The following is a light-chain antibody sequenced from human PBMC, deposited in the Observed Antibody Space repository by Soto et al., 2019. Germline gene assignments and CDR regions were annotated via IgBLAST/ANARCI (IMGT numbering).Light chain of an antibody. CDR2: GAS. CDR3: QQYNNWPPWT. V-gene: IGKV3-15*01. CDR1: QSVSSN. J-gene: IGKJ1*01. Sequence: VLTKSTGTLSLSPGERGALSCRASQSVSSNYVAWYQQKPGQAPRLLIYGASTRATGIPARFSGSGSGTEFTLTISSLQSEDFAVYYCQQYNNWPPWTFGQGAKVDIK.